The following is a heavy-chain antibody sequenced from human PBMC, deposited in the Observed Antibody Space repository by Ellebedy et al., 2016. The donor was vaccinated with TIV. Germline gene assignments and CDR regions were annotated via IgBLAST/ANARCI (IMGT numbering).Heavy chain of an antibody. CDR1: GFTFSSYW. Sequence: GESLKISCAASGFTFSSYWMSWVRQAPGKGLEWVANIKEDGSEKHYVDSVKGRFTISSDNAKNSLYLQLNSLRADDTAVYYCVIAVPNWFDPWGQGTLVTVSS. CDR3: VIAVPNWFDP. V-gene: IGHV3-7*01. CDR2: IKEDGSEK. J-gene: IGHJ5*02.